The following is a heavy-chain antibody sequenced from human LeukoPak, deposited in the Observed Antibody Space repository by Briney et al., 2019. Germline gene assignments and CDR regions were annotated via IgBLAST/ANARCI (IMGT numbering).Heavy chain of an antibody. CDR2: ISAYNGKT. J-gene: IGHJ4*02. D-gene: IGHD4-17*01. CDR1: GYTFTSYG. CDR3: ARDGPDYGDYINFDY. V-gene: IGHV1-18*01. Sequence: ASVKVSCKASGYTFTSYGITWVRQAPGQGLEWMAWISAYNGKTNYAQRCQGRVTMTTDTSTSTAYMEWRSLRSDDTAVYYCARDGPDYGDYINFDYWGQGTLVTVSS.